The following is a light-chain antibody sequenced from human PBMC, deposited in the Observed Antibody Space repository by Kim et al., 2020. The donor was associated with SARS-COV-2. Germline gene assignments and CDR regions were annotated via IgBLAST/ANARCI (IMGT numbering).Light chain of an antibody. V-gene: IGLV4-69*01. CDR3: QTWGTGIVV. CDR2: LNSDGSH. J-gene: IGLJ2*01. CDR1: SGHNNYA. Sequence: ASVKLTCTLSSGHNNYAIAWHQQQPEKGPRYLMKLNSDGSHNKGDGIPDRFSGSSSGPERYLTISSLQSEDEADYYCQTWGTGIVVFGGGTQLTVL.